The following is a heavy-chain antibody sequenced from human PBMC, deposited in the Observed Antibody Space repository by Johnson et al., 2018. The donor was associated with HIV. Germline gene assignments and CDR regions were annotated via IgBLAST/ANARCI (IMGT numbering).Heavy chain of an antibody. CDR3: AKGGGNYKGNAFEI. D-gene: IGHD1-26*01. V-gene: IGHV3-30-3*01. CDR1: GFTFSSYA. Sequence: QVQLVESGGGVVQPGRSLRLSCAASGFTFSSYAMHWVRQAPGKGLEWVAVISYDGSNKYYADSVKGRFTISRDNSKNTLYLQMNSLRVEDTAVYYCAKGGGNYKGNAFEIWGQGTMVTVSS. CDR2: ISYDGSNK. J-gene: IGHJ3*02.